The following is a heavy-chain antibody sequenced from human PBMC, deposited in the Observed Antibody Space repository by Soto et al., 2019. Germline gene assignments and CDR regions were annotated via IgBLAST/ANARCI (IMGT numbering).Heavy chain of an antibody. J-gene: IGHJ4*02. CDR2: IKQDGSEK. D-gene: IGHD2-15*01. CDR3: ARAVPFTRFDY. Sequence: GGSLRLSCAASGFTVSSYWMSWVRQAPGKGLEWVANIKQDGSEKYYVDSVKGRFTISRDNAKNSLYLQMNSLRAEDTAVYYCARAVPFTRFDYWGQGTLVTVSS. V-gene: IGHV3-7*01. CDR1: GFTVSSYW.